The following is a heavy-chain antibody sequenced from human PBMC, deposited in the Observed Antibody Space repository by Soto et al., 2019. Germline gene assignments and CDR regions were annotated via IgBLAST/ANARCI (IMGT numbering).Heavy chain of an antibody. V-gene: IGHV4-34*01. J-gene: IGHJ4*02. D-gene: IGHD3-10*01. Sequence: QVQLQQWGAGRLKPSETLSLTCAVYGGSFSGYYWSWIRQPPGKGLEWIGEINDSGSTNYNPSLKSRVTISVDTYKNQVSLKLSSVTAADTAVYYCARGCGTMVPPYDYWGQGTLVTVSS. CDR1: GGSFSGYY. CDR2: INDSGST. CDR3: ARGCGTMVPPYDY.